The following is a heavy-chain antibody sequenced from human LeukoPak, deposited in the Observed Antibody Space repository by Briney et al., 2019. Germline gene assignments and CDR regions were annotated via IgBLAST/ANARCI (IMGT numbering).Heavy chain of an antibody. CDR3: VKEVVATIPPL. J-gene: IGHJ4*02. D-gene: IGHD5-12*01. CDR2: IDTKGTRT. Sequence: RGSLRLSCAASGFILSNSAMTWVRQAPGKGLEWVSGIDTKGTRTYYADSVKGRFTISRDNSKNTLFLQMNSLRAEDTAVYYCVKEVVATIPPLWGQGTLVTVSS. V-gene: IGHV3-23*01. CDR1: GFILSNSA.